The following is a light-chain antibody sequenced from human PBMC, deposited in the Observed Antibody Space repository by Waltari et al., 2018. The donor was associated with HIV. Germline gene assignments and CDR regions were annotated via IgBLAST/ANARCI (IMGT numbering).Light chain of an antibody. V-gene: IGKV3-11*01. CDR2: DAS. J-gene: IGKJ1*01. CDR1: RSVTSY. Sequence: EIVLTQSPVTLSFSPGERATLSCRASRSVTSYLAWYQHKPGQAPRLLSYDASNRATGIPARFSGSGSGTDFTLTISSLEPADSAVYYCQQRTNWPTFGQGTKVEIK. CDR3: QQRTNWPT.